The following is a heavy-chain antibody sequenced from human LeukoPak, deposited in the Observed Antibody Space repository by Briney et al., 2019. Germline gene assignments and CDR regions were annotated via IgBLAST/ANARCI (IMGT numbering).Heavy chain of an antibody. CDR1: GASVSHGNYY. J-gene: IGHJ5*02. D-gene: IGHD2-2*01. CDR2: IYTSGST. CDR3: ARYCSSTSCYASADP. Sequence: SETLSLTCTVSGASVSHGNYYWTWIRQPAGKKLEWIGRIYTSGSTIYNSSLKSRVTISLDTSKNQFSLRLTSVTAADTAVYYCARYCSSTSCYASADPWGQGTLVTVSS. V-gene: IGHV4-61*02.